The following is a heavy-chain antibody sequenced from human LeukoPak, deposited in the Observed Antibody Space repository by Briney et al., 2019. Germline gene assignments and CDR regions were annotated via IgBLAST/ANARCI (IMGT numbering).Heavy chain of an antibody. Sequence: SETLSLTCTVSGVSISSSNSYWGWIRQPPGKGLEWIGSIYYSGNTYYNASLKSRVSISIDTSKNQFSLRLTSVTAADTAVYYCANMPLAWGSYGPYDYWGQGTLVTVSS. V-gene: IGHV4-39*01. CDR2: IYYSGNT. CDR1: GVSISSSNSY. D-gene: IGHD1-26*01. J-gene: IGHJ4*02. CDR3: ANMPLAWGSYGPYDY.